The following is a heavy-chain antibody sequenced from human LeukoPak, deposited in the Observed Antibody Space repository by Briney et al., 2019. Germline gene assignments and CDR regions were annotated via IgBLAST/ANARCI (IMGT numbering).Heavy chain of an antibody. D-gene: IGHD3-3*01. Sequence: GALVKVSCKVSGYTLTELSMHWVRQAPGKGLEWMGGFDPEDGETIYAQKFQGRVTMTEDTSTDTAYMELSSLRSEDTAVYYCATAITIFGVVPPDYWGQGTLVTVSS. CDR1: GYTLTELS. CDR2: FDPEDGET. J-gene: IGHJ4*02. V-gene: IGHV1-24*01. CDR3: ATAITIFGVVPPDY.